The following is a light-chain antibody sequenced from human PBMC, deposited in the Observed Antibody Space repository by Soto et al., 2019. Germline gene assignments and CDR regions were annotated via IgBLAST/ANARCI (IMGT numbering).Light chain of an antibody. CDR1: QSVSRK. V-gene: IGKV3-15*01. J-gene: IGKJ4*01. CDR2: GAS. CDR3: QHYDKWPLT. Sequence: EIVMTQSPATLSVSPGERATLSCRASQSVSRKLAWYQQKPGQAPRLLMYGASTRDTGIPARFSGSGSGTEFTLTISSLQSEDFAVYYCQHYDKWPLTFGGGTKVEIK.